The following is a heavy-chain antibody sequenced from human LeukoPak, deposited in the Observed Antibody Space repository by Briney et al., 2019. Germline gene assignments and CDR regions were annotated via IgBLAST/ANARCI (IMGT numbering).Heavy chain of an antibody. Sequence: GGSLRLSCEPSGFTFSSYSLNWVRQAPGKGLEWVSYISSSSRIKYYADSVKGRFTISRDNSQNTLYLQMNSLRAEDTAVYYCARNSGGRRYYFTEWGQGTLVTVSS. J-gene: IGHJ4*02. D-gene: IGHD3-10*01. V-gene: IGHV3-48*04. CDR2: ISSSSRIK. CDR1: GFTFSSYS. CDR3: ARNSGGRRYYFTE.